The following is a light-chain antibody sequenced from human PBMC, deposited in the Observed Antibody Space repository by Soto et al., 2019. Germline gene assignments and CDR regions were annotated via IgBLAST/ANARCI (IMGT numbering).Light chain of an antibody. V-gene: IGKV3-20*01. J-gene: IGKJ1*01. CDR2: GAS. CDR3: QQSVDSPRT. CDR1: QSLGSTS. Sequence: VLTQSPGTLSLTPGERATLSCRASQSLGSTSLAWYQQKSGQPPRLLISGASKMAAGVPDRFSGSGSGTDFTLVISRLEPEDFAVYYCQQSVDSPRTFGQGTKVDLK.